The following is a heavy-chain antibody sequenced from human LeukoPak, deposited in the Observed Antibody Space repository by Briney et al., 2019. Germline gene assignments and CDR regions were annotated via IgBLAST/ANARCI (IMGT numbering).Heavy chain of an antibody. CDR3: ARGRTYYDFWSGYDY. CDR1: GGSISSGDYY. J-gene: IGHJ4*02. D-gene: IGHD3-3*01. CDR2: IYYSGST. V-gene: IGHV4-30-4*08. Sequence: PSQTLSLTCTVSGGSISSGDYYWSWIRQPPGKGLEWIGYIYYSGSTYYNPSLKSRVTISVDTSKNQFSLKLSSVTAADTAVYYCARGRTYYDFWSGYDYWGQGTLVTVSS.